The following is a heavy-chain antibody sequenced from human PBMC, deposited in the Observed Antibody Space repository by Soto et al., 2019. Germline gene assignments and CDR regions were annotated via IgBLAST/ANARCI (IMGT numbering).Heavy chain of an antibody. Sequence: SETLSLTCTVSGGSVSSGSYYWSWIRQPPGKGLEWIGYIYYSGSTNYNPSLKSRVTISVDTSKNQFSLKLSSVTAADTAVYYCAGSSSWYLRFDPWGQGTLVTVSS. CDR1: GGSVSSGSYY. V-gene: IGHV4-61*01. J-gene: IGHJ5*02. D-gene: IGHD6-13*01. CDR2: IYYSGST. CDR3: AGSSSWYLRFDP.